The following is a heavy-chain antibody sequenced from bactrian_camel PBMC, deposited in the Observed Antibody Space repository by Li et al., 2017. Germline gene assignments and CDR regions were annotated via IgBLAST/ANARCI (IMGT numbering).Heavy chain of an antibody. Sequence: HVQLVESGGGLVQAGGSLKLSCAVSGYVDNHYFMAWFRQAPGKEREGVASFAIGDRTTYYADSVKGRFTISKDNAANSLLLQMNSLKPEETGMYSCAADISPCWVSDTVYDGYNYWGQGTQVTVS. CDR3: AADISPCWVSDTVYDGYNY. CDR1: GYVDNHYF. CDR2: FAIGDRTT. D-gene: IGHD3*01. V-gene: IGHV3S63*01. J-gene: IGHJ4*01.